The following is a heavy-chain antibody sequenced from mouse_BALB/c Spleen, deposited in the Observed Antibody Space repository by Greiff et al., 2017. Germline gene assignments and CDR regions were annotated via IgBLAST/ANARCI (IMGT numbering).Heavy chain of an antibody. Sequence: DVMLVESGGDLVKPGGSLKLSCAASGFTFSSYGMSWVRQTPDKRLEWVATISSGGSYTYYPDSVKGRFTISRDNAKNTLYLQMSSLKSEDTAMYYCAGGVRPFAYWGQGTLVTVSA. J-gene: IGHJ3*01. D-gene: IGHD2-14*01. CDR1: GFTFSSYG. V-gene: IGHV5-6*02. CDR2: ISSGGSYT. CDR3: AGGVRPFAY.